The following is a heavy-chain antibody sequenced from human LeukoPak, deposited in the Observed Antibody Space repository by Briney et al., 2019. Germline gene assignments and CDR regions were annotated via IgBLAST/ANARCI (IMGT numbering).Heavy chain of an antibody. J-gene: IGHJ4*02. D-gene: IGHD6-13*01. CDR1: EFTYSSIS. CDR2: ISSSSSYI. CDR3: ARATDIGSSWYFDY. V-gene: IGHV3-21*01. Sequence: GRSLRLFCAASEFTYSSISTYYVPQAPRQGLEWVSSISSSSSYIYYADSVKGRFTISRDNAKNSLYLQMNSLRAEDTAVYYCARATDIGSSWYFDYWGQGTLVTVSS.